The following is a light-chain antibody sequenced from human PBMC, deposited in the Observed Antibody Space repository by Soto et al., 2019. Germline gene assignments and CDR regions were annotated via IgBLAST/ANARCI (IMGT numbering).Light chain of an antibody. CDR3: QQFSSYPLT. CDR1: QTVRNNY. J-gene: IGKJ4*01. V-gene: IGKV3-20*01. CDR2: DAS. Sequence: VLTQSPGTLSLSPGERATLSCRASQTVRNNYLAWYQQKPGQAPRLLIYDASSRATGIPDRFCGGGSGTDFTLAISRLEPEDFAVYYCQQFSSYPLTFGGGTKVEIK.